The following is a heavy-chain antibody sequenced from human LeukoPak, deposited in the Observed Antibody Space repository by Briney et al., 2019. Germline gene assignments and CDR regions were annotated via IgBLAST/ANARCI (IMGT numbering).Heavy chain of an antibody. CDR1: GFSFSSYA. Sequence: PGGSLRLSCAASGFSFSSYAVSWVRQAPGKGLEWVSSISATTKNTYYADSVKGRFTITRDNSMNTLYLQINSLRAEDTAVYYCVKDRRSSSWSPLGEDYWGQGTLVTVSS. CDR2: ISATTKNT. CDR3: VKDRRSSSWSPLGEDY. V-gene: IGHV3-23*01. D-gene: IGHD6-13*01. J-gene: IGHJ4*02.